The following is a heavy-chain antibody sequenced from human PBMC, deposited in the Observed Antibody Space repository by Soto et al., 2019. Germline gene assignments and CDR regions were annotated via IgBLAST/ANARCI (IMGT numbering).Heavy chain of an antibody. CDR1: GGTFSSYA. J-gene: IGHJ2*01. CDR2: IIPIFGTA. D-gene: IGHD3-10*01. Sequence: QVQLVQSGAEVKKPGSSVKVSCKASGGTFSSYAISWVRQAPGQGLEWMGGIIPIFGTANYAQKFQGRVTITXXEXTXXAYMGLSSLRSEDTAVYYCAAPVRSGSFNIADFDLWGRGTLVTVSS. CDR3: AAPVRSGSFNIADFDL. V-gene: IGHV1-69*05.